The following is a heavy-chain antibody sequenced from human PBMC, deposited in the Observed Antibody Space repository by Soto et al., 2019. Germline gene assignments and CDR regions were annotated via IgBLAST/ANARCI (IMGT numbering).Heavy chain of an antibody. Sequence: XLRLSCAASGFTFSGFGMHWVRQAPGKGLEWVAIIWYDGSDKYYADSVKGRFTISRDNSKNTLYLQMNSLRAEDTAVYHCAFGNLSYYFDYWGQGTPVTV. CDR3: AFGNLSYYFDY. J-gene: IGHJ4*02. D-gene: IGHD3-16*01. CDR1: GFTFSGFG. V-gene: IGHV3-33*01. CDR2: IWYDGSDK.